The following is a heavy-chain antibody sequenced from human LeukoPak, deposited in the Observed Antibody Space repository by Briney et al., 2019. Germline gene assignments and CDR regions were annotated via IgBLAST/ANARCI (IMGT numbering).Heavy chain of an antibody. Sequence: GGSLRLSCAASGFTFSNAWMSWVRQAPGKGLEWVGRFKSKTDGGTTDYAAPVKGRFTISRDDSKNTLYLQMNSQKTEDTAVYYCTRYYYDSSGYYPLGYYGMDVWGQGTTVTVSS. V-gene: IGHV3-15*01. CDR3: TRYYYDSSGYYPLGYYGMDV. CDR2: FKSKTDGGTT. J-gene: IGHJ6*02. CDR1: GFTFSNAW. D-gene: IGHD3-22*01.